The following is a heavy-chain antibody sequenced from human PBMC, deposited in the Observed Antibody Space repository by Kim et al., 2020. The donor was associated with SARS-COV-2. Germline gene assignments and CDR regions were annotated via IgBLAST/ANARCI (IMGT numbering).Heavy chain of an antibody. V-gene: IGHV3-21*01. Sequence: SWQGRFTISRDNAKNSLYLKMNSLRAEDTAVYYCARDVAVSGSPGDAFDIWGQGTMVTVSS. J-gene: IGHJ3*02. CDR3: ARDVAVSGSPGDAFDI. D-gene: IGHD6-19*01.